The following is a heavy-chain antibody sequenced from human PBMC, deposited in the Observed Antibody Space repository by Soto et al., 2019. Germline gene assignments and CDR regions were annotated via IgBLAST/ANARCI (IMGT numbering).Heavy chain of an antibody. Sequence: QVQLVQYGAEMRKPGASVKVSCKTSGYTFINYGISWVRQAPGQGLAWMGWINGYNGNTNYAQNFQGRDAMTTDTATSTMYMELRNLRSDDTAVYYCARGDSPVQFDYWGQGTLVTVSS. J-gene: IGHJ4*02. V-gene: IGHV1-18*01. CDR2: INGYNGNT. CDR1: GYTFINYG. CDR3: ARGDSPVQFDY. D-gene: IGHD4-4*01.